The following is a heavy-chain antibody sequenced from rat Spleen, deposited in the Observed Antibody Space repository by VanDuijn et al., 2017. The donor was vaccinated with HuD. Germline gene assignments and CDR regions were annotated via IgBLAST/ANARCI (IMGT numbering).Heavy chain of an antibody. CDR3: VRLMMVLIITGVMDA. D-gene: IGHD1-12*02. CDR2: ISYDGGST. V-gene: IGHV5S23*01. J-gene: IGHJ4*01. CDR1: GFTFSNYG. Sequence: EVQLVESGGKLVQPGNSLKLSCAASGFTFSNYGMAWVRQAPKKGLEWVAYISYDGGSTYYRDSVKGRFTISRDNAKSTLYLQMDSLGPEDTATYHCVRLMMVLIITGVMDAWGQGASVTVSS.